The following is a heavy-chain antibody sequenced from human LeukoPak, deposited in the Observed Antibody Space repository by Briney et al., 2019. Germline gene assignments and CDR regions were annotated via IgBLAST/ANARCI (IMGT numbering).Heavy chain of an antibody. D-gene: IGHD3-10*01. V-gene: IGHV1-2*02. CDR3: AREGQVVRGVNAFDI. J-gene: IGHJ3*02. Sequence: ASVKVSCKASGYTFSGYYLHWVRQAPGQGLEWMGWIKPNSGDTNHTQNFQGRVTMTRDTSISTAYMELSRLRSDDTAVYYCAREGQVVRGVNAFDIWGQGTMVTVSS. CDR1: GYTFSGYY. CDR2: IKPNSGDT.